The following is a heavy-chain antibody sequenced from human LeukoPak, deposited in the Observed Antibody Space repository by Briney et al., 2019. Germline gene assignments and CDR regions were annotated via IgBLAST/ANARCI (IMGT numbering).Heavy chain of an antibody. D-gene: IGHD2-2*02. Sequence: ASVKDSCKVSGYTLSELSIHWVRQAPGDGLEWIGGFAPEDGETIYAQKFQGRVTMTEGTSTDTAYMELSSLRSEDTAVYYCATPRGYCRSTTCYIFDYWGHGTLVTVSS. J-gene: IGHJ4*01. V-gene: IGHV1-24*01. CDR3: ATPRGYCRSTTCYIFDY. CDR1: GYTLSELS. CDR2: FAPEDGET.